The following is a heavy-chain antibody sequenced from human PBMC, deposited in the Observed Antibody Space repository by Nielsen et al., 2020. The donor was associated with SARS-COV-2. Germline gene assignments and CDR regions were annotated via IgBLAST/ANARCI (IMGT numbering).Heavy chain of an antibody. V-gene: IGHV3-13*01. D-gene: IGHD3-16*01. CDR1: QFTVSSND. J-gene: IGHJ6*02. CDR3: VGGNYYYSMDV. CDR2: IGTAGDT. Sequence: GGSLRLSCTASQFTVSSNDMHWVRQATGKGLEWVSAIGTAGDTYYLASVKGRFTISRDIASNSLYLQMNSVRAGDTAVYYCVGGNYYYSMDVWGQGTTVTVSS.